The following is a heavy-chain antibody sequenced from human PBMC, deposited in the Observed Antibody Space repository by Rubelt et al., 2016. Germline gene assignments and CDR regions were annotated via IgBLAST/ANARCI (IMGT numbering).Heavy chain of an antibody. V-gene: IGHV4-59*01. CDR2: SYYGGST. J-gene: IGHJ4*02. CDR3: ARERYGDYAAPYYFDY. Sequence: QVQLQESGPGLVKPSETLSLTCTVSGASISGFYWTWIRQPPGKGLEWIGYSYYGGSTNYIPSLTGRSTSTVESPKNQFSRKLGSVTAADTAVYYCARERYGDYAAPYYFDYWGQGILVTVSS. CDR1: GASISGFY. D-gene: IGHD4-17*01.